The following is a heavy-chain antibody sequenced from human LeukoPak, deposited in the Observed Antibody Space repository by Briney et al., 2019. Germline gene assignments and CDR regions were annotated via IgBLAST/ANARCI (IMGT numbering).Heavy chain of an antibody. CDR1: GLTFSNYG. CDR3: AKGQQGGTTMRLFDY. CDR2: IRFDGSTE. Sequence: GGSLRPSCAASGLTFSNYGMHWVRQTPGKGLEWVAFIRFDGSTEYNADSVKGRFIISRDNSKNTLYLQMNSLRAEDTAVYYCAKGQQGGTTMRLFDYWGQGTLVTVSS. D-gene: IGHD1-1*01. V-gene: IGHV3-30*02. J-gene: IGHJ4*02.